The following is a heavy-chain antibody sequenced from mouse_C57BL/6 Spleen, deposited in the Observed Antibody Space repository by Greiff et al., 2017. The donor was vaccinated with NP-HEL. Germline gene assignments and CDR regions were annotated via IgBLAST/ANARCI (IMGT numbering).Heavy chain of an antibody. J-gene: IGHJ1*03. Sequence: QVQLQESGPGLVQPSQSLSITCTVSGFSLTSYGVHWVRQSPGKGLEWLGVIWSGGSTDYNAAFISRLSISKDNSKSQVFFKMNSLQADDTAIYYCARIPQDWYFDVWGTGTTVTVSS. V-gene: IGHV2-2*01. CDR2: IWSGGST. CDR1: GFSLTSYG. CDR3: ARIPQDWYFDV.